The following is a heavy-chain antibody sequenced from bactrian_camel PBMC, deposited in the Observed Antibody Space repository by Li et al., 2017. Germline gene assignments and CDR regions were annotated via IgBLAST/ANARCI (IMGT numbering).Heavy chain of an antibody. D-gene: IGHD3*01. V-gene: IGHV3S53*01. J-gene: IGHJ4*01. CDR3: VRDLHGMGGY. Sequence: HVQLVESGGGSVQAGRSLRLSCASSGSIVSTMCMGWVRQAPGKEREGVAAISLHGATMYADSVRGRFTISKGDTKNTLYLQMNGLSPEDTAHYYCVRDLHGMGGYWGQGTQVTVS. CDR1: GSIVSTMC. CDR2: ISLHGAT.